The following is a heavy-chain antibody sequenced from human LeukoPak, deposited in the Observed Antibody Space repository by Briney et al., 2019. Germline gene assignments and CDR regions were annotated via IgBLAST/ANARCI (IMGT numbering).Heavy chain of an antibody. Sequence: GGSLRLSCAASGFTFSDYCMTWIRQAPGKGLEWISYISSGGRTMYYTDSVKGRFTISRDNSKNTLYLQMNSLRAEDTAVYYCARYSGSSSWYGYYFDYWGQGTLVTVSS. CDR3: ARYSGSSSWYGYYFDY. V-gene: IGHV3-11*01. CDR2: ISSGGRTM. CDR1: GFTFSDYC. D-gene: IGHD6-13*01. J-gene: IGHJ4*02.